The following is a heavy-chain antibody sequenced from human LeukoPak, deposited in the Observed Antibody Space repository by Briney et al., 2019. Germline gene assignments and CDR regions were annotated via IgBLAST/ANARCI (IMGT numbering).Heavy chain of an antibody. V-gene: IGHV4-4*07. D-gene: IGHD3-10*01. CDR2: FYTSGST. CDR3: ARDRDLYGMDV. J-gene: IGHJ6*02. Sequence: PSETLSLTCTVSGGSISSYYWSWIRQPAGKGLEWIGRFYTSGSTNYNPSLKSRVTMSVDTSKNQFSLKLSSVTAADTAVYYCARDRDLYGMDVWGQRTTVTVSS. CDR1: GGSISSYY.